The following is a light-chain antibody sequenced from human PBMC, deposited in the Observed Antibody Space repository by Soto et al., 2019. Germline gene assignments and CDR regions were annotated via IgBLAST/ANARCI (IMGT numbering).Light chain of an antibody. Sequence: QSVLTQPPSLSEAPRQRVTISCSGSRSNIGDHAVNWYQQFPGKAPKLLIYYDDLLPSGVSDRFSGSKSGTSASLAISGLQSEDEADYYCAAWDSSLNGWVFGGGTKVTVL. CDR2: YDD. J-gene: IGLJ3*02. V-gene: IGLV1-36*01. CDR3: AAWDSSLNGWV. CDR1: RSNIGDHA.